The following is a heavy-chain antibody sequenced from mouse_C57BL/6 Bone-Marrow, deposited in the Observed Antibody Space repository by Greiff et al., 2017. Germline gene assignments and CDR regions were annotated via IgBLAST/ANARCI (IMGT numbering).Heavy chain of an antibody. D-gene: IGHD4-1*01. CDR1: GFSFNTYA. V-gene: IGHV10-1*01. Sequence: EVQGVESGGGLVQPKGSLKLSCAASGFSFNTYAMNWVRQAPGQGLEWVARIRSKSNNYATYYADSVKDRFTISRDDSESMLYLQMNNLETEDAAMYYCVGQTGTIYVDYWGQGTTLTVSS. CDR2: IRSKSNNYAT. J-gene: IGHJ2*01. CDR3: VGQTGTIYVDY.